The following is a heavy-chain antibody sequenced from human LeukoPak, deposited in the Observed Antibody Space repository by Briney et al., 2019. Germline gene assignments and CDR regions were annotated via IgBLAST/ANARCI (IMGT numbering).Heavy chain of an antibody. CDR3: TRRPYSSSWYYFDY. CDR2: ISSSGSML. CDR1: GFAFSDYY. D-gene: IGHD6-13*01. J-gene: IGHJ4*02. V-gene: IGHV3-11*04. Sequence: GGSLRLSCAVSGFAFSDYYMSWVRQAPGKGLEWVSYISSSGSMLHYADSVEGRFTISRDNAKNSLYLQMSSLRVEDTAVYYCTRRPYSSSWYYFDYWGQGTLVTVSS.